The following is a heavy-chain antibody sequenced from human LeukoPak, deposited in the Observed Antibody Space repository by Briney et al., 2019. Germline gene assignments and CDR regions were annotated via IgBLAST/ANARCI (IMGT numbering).Heavy chain of an antibody. V-gene: IGHV1-2*06. D-gene: IGHD2-2*01. CDR3: ARDFLVPAAPYNWFDP. J-gene: IGHJ5*02. Sequence: GASVKVSCKASGYTFTGYYMHWVRQAPGQGLEWMGRINPNSGGTNYAQKFQGRVTMTRDTSISTAYMELSRLRSDDTAVYYCARDFLVPAAPYNWFDPWGQGTLVTVSS. CDR2: INPNSGGT. CDR1: GYTFTGYY.